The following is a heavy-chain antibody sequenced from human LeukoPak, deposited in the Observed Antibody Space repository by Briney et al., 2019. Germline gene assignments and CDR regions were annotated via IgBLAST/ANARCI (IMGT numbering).Heavy chain of an antibody. J-gene: IGHJ4*02. V-gene: IGHV3-66*01. D-gene: IGHD1-7*01. CDR2: IYSGGTP. CDR1: GFIVTSTY. CDR3: VRGGPFTGAISTPRASDY. Sequence: PGGSLRLSRAASGFIVTSTYMSWVRQAPGKGLEWVSVIYSGGTPYYADSVEGRFTISRDTYKNTVYLQMNSLRAEDTAVYHCVRGGPFTGAISTPRASDYWGQGLLVTVSS.